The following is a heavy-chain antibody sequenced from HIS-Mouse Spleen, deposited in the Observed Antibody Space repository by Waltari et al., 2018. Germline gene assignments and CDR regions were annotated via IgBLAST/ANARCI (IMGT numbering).Heavy chain of an antibody. J-gene: IGHJ2*01. CDR2: IYYSGCT. CDR3: AREIPYSSSWYDWYFDL. CDR1: GGSISSSSYY. Sequence: QLQLQESGPGLVKPSETLSLTCTVSGGSISSSSYYWGWIRHPPGQGLEWIGSIYYSGCTYYNPSLKSRVTISVDTSKNQFSLKLSSVTAADTAVYYCAREIPYSSSWYDWYFDLWGRGTLVTVSS. D-gene: IGHD6-13*01. V-gene: IGHV4-39*07.